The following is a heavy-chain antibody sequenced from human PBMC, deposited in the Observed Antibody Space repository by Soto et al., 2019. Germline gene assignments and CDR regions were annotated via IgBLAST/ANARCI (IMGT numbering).Heavy chain of an antibody. CDR3: AREWVRRYGDSPGVVDY. CDR1: GGSISSGGYS. CDR2: IYHSGST. J-gene: IGHJ4*02. Sequence: PSETLSLTCAVSGGSISSGGYSWSWIRQPPGKGLEWIGYIYHSGSTYYNPSLKSRVTISIDGSKNQFSLKLSPVTAADTAVYYCAREWVRRYGDSPGVVDYWGQGTLVTVSS. V-gene: IGHV4-30-2*01. D-gene: IGHD4-17*01.